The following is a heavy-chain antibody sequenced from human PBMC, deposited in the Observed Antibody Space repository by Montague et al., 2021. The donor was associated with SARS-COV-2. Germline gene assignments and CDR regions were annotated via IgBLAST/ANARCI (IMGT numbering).Heavy chain of an antibody. Sequence: TLFLTCTVSGGSISSSSYYWGWIRQPPGKGLEWIGSIYYSGSTYYNPSLKSRVTISVDTSKNQFSLKLSSVTAADTAVYYCARFPTSYYYDSKAAPATPDAFDIWGQGTMVTVSS. D-gene: IGHD3-22*01. J-gene: IGHJ3*02. V-gene: IGHV4-39*01. CDR3: ARFPTSYYYDSKAAPATPDAFDI. CDR2: IYYSGST. CDR1: GGSISSSSYY.